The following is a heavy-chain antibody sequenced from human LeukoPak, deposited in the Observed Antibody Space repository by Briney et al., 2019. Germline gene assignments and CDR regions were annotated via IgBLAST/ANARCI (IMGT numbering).Heavy chain of an antibody. CDR2: ISSSSSTI. J-gene: IGHJ4*02. CDR3: AKDLSERFTFFDY. D-gene: IGHD6-25*01. CDR1: GFTFSSYS. Sequence: GGSLRLSCAASGFTFSSYSMNWVRQAPGKGLEWVSYISSSSSTIYYADSVKGRFTISRDNAKNSLYLQMNSLRAEDTAVYYCAKDLSERFTFFDYWGQGTLVTVSS. V-gene: IGHV3-48*04.